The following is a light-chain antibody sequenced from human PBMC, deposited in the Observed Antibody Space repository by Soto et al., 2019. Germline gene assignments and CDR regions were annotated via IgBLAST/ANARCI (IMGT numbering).Light chain of an antibody. J-gene: IGKJ4*01. V-gene: IGKV1-33*01. CDR1: QTISSW. CDR3: KQYDNLPL. Sequence: DLQMTQSPSTLSGSLGDSVTITCRASQTISSWLAWYQQKPGKAPKLLIYDASNLETGVPSRFSGSGSGTDFTFTISSLQPEDIATYYCKQYDNLPLFGGGTKVDIK. CDR2: DAS.